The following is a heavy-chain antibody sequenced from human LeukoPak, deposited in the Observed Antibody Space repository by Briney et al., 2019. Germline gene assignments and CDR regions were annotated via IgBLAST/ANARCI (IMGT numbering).Heavy chain of an antibody. J-gene: IGHJ3*02. CDR1: GFTFSSYW. Sequence: GSLRLSCAASGFTFSSYWMSWVRQPPGKGLEWIGEINHSGSTNYNPSLKSRVTISVDTSKNQFSLKLSSVTAADTAVYYCARRWYYDSSGDAFDIWGQGTMVTVSS. CDR3: ARRWYYDSSGDAFDI. V-gene: IGHV4-34*01. D-gene: IGHD3-22*01. CDR2: INHSGST.